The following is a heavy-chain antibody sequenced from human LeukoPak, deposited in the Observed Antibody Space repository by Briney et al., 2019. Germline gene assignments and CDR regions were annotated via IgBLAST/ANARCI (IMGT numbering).Heavy chain of an antibody. V-gene: IGHV1-2*02. J-gene: IGHJ4*02. CDR3: ARARFRMDTFDY. CDR1: GYTFTGYY. D-gene: IGHD5-18*01. CDR2: INPNSGGT. Sequence: ASVKVSCKASGYTFTGYYMHWVRQAPGQGLEWMGWINPNSGGTDYAQKFQGRVTMTRDTSISTAYMELSRLRSDDMAVYYCARARFRMDTFDYWGQGTLVTVSS.